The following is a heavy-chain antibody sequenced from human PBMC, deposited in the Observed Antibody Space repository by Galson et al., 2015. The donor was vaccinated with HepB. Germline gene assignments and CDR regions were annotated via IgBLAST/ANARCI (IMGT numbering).Heavy chain of an antibody. D-gene: IGHD6-6*01. J-gene: IGHJ5*02. Sequence: SLRLSCAASGFTFGNYWMSWVRQAPGKGLEWVANINQDGSEKNYGDSVKGRLTISRENAKNSLYLQMNSLRVDDTAVYYCARDGWGSTSYSWFDPWGQGTRVTVSS. CDR1: GFTFGNYW. CDR2: INQDGSEK. CDR3: ARDGWGSTSYSWFDP. V-gene: IGHV3-7*01.